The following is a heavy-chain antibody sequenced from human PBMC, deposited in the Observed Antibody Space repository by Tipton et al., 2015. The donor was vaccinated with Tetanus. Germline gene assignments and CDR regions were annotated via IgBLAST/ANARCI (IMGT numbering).Heavy chain of an antibody. CDR3: ARRGGGSTFDH. CDR2: MSYSGRT. V-gene: IGHV4-39*07. J-gene: IGHJ4*02. D-gene: IGHD1-26*01. Sequence: TLSLTCIVSGGSISSSSYYWGWIRQPPGKGLEWIGSMSYSGRTYYNPSLKSRVTISVDTSKNQFSLRLSSLSAADTAVYFCARRGGGSTFDHWGQGTLVTVSS. CDR1: GGSISSSSYY.